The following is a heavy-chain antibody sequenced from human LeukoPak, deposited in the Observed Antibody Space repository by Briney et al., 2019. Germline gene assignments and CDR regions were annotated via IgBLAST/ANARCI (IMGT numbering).Heavy chain of an antibody. CDR3: ARTPYYYDSSGYSYYFDY. V-gene: IGHV4-30-4*07. D-gene: IGHD3-22*01. Sequence: SETLSLTCAVSGGSISSGGYSWSWIRQPPGKGLEWIGYIYYSGSTYYNPSLKSRVTISVDTSKNQFSLKLSSVTAADTAVYYCARTPYYYDSSGYSYYFDYWGQGTLVTVSS. CDR1: GGSISSGGYS. CDR2: IYYSGST. J-gene: IGHJ4*02.